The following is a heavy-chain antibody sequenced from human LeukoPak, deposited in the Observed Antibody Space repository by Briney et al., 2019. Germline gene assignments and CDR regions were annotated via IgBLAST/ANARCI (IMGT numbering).Heavy chain of an antibody. D-gene: IGHD6-19*01. J-gene: IGHJ2*01. CDR2: INHSGST. CDR3: ARGRGYSSGWYLSHWYFDL. CDR1: GGSFSGYY. Sequence: SETLSLTCAVYGGSFSGYYWSWIRQPPGKGLEWIGEINHSGSTNYNPSLKSRVTISVDTSKNQFSLKLCSVTAADTAVYYCARGRGYSSGWYLSHWYFDLWGRGTLVTVSS. V-gene: IGHV4-34*01.